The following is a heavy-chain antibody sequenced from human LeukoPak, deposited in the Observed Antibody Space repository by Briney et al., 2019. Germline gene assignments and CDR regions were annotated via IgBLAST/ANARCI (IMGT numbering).Heavy chain of an antibody. CDR2: IYPGDSDT. V-gene: IGHV5-51*01. CDR1: GYSFTSYW. Sequence: LGESLKISCKGSGYSFTSYWIGWVRQMPGKGLEWMGIIYPGDSDTRYSPSFQGQVTISADKSISTAYLQWSSLKASDTAMYYCASMVRVGDYGGNFDYWGQGTLVTVSS. D-gene: IGHD4-23*01. J-gene: IGHJ4*02. CDR3: ASMVRVGDYGGNFDY.